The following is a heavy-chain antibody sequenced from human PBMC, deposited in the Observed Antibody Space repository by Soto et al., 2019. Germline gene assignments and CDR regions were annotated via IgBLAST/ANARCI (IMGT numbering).Heavy chain of an antibody. Sequence: GGSLRLSCAASGFTVSSNYMSWVRQAPGKGLEWVSVIYSGGSTYYADSVKGRFTISRDNSKNTLYLQMNSLRAEDTAVYYCARDHGVAVNYYYYGMDVWGQGTTVTVS. D-gene: IGHD2-15*01. CDR2: IYSGGST. CDR1: GFTVSSNY. J-gene: IGHJ6*02. V-gene: IGHV3-66*01. CDR3: ARDHGVAVNYYYYGMDV.